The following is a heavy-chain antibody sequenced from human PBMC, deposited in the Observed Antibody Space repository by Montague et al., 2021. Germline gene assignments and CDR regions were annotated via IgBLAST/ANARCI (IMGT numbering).Heavy chain of an antibody. J-gene: IGHJ4*02. CDR3: AKEEEYCSGDSCYIDY. Sequence: SLRLSCAASGFTFSDYYMSWIRQAPGKGLEWVSAISGSGGSTYYADSVKGRFTISRDNSKNTLYLQMNSLRAEDTAVYSCAKEEEYCSGDSCYIDYWGQGTLVTVSS. V-gene: IGHV3-23*01. CDR1: GFTFSDYY. D-gene: IGHD2-15*01. CDR2: ISGSGGST.